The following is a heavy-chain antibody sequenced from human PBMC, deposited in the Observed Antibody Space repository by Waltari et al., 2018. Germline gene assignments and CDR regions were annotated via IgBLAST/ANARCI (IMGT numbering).Heavy chain of an antibody. Sequence: EGQVLEDGGGMGKRGGAVRGSGGAAGGIVNNYAVNWVRQAPGKGLAWVSGINGYGDKTYYSDSVKCRFTLSRANSRNTLSLQMNSLRAEDTAVYYCAKAHFYDTSGYIEHWGQGTLVTVS. CDR1: GGIVNNYA. J-gene: IGHJ5*02. D-gene: IGHD3-22*01. CDR2: INGYGDKT. V-gene: IGHV3-23*01. CDR3: AKAHFYDTSGYIEH.